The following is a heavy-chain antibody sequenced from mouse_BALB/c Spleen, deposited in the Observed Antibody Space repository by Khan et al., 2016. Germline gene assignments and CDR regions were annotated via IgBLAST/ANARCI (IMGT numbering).Heavy chain of an antibody. CDR2: IDPVNGET. CDR3: LRRDYYGNLFAY. V-gene: IGHV14-3*02. Sequence: VRLQQSGAELVKPGASVKLSCAASGFNIKDTYMNWVKQRPEQGLEWIGRIDPVNGETKYDPKFQGKATITSDTSSNTAYLQLRSLTSDRTAVYSCLRRDYYGNLFAYWGHSTLVTVSA. CDR1: GFNIKDTY. J-gene: IGHJ3*01. D-gene: IGHD2-1*01.